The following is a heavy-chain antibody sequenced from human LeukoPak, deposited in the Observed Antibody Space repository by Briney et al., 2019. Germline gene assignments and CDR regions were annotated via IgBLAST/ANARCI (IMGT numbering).Heavy chain of an antibody. CDR1: GYTFTRYY. Sequence: ASVKVSCKASGYTFTRYYMHWVRQAPGQGLEWMGIINPSGGSTSYAQKFQGRVTMTRDTSTSTVYMELSSLRSEDTAVYYCARGSAITMIVVVIYGWFDPWGQGTLVTVSS. CDR2: INPSGGST. V-gene: IGHV1-46*01. CDR3: ARGSAITMIVVVIYGWFDP. D-gene: IGHD3-22*01. J-gene: IGHJ5*02.